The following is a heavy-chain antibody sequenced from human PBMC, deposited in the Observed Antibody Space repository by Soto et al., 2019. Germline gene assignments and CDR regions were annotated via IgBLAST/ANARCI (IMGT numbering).Heavy chain of an antibody. Sequence: GGSLRLSCAASGFTFSSYAMSWVRQAPGKGLEWVSAISGSGGSTYYADSVKGRFTISRDNSKNTLYLQMNSLRDEDTAVYYCAKALTVGELLSWGQGTLVTVSS. CDR3: AKALTVGELLS. CDR2: ISGSGGST. V-gene: IGHV3-23*01. CDR1: GFTFSSYA. J-gene: IGHJ4*02. D-gene: IGHD1-26*01.